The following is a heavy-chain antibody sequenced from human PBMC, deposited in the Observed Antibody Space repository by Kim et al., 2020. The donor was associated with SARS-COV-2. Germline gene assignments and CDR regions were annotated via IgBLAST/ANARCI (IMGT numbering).Heavy chain of an antibody. CDR3: ARADSSGWYRSLDY. CDR2: INPNSGGT. CDR1: GYTFTGYY. Sequence: ASVKVSCKASGYTFTGYYMHWVRQAPGQGLEWMGWINPNSGGTNYAQKFQGWVTMTRDTSISTAYMELSRLRSDDTAVYYCARADSSGWYRSLDYWGQGTLVTVSS. V-gene: IGHV1-2*04. J-gene: IGHJ4*02. D-gene: IGHD6-19*01.